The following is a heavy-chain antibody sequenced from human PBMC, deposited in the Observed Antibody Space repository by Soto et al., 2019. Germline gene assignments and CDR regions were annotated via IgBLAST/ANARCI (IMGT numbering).Heavy chain of an antibody. Sequence: GASVKVSCKVSGYTLSELAIHWVRQAPVKGFEWMGCFDPEGSDTIYAQKFQGRVTMTSDTSTETAYMELESLTSEDTAFYYCATMGFCGPGCYSFDYWGQGTLVNVSS. D-gene: IGHD2-21*02. J-gene: IGHJ4*02. CDR2: FDPEGSDT. V-gene: IGHV1-24*01. CDR3: ATMGFCGPGCYSFDY. CDR1: GYTLSELA.